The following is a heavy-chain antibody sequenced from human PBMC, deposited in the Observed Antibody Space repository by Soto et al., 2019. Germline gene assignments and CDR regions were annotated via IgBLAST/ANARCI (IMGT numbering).Heavy chain of an antibody. Sequence: PSETLSLTCDVSDYSIYSNYNWLGIRQPPGKGREWMGAIHHSAGTYYTPSLKRRGTISMDTSKNHFSLKLTSMTATDTAMYYCATGLYGGHFNYWGQGTPVTVS. CDR3: ATGLYGGHFNY. V-gene: IGHV4-38-2*01. CDR2: IHHSAGT. CDR1: DYSIYSNYN. J-gene: IGHJ4*02. D-gene: IGHD4-17*01.